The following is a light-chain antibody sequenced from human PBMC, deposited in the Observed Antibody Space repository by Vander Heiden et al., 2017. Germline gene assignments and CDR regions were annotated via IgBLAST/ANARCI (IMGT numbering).Light chain of an antibody. V-gene: IGLV3-1*01. J-gene: IGLJ2*01. CDR2: QDS. Sequence: SYELPQPPSVSVPPGPTASITCSGDKLGDKYACWYQQKPGRSPVLVLYQDSKRPSGIPGRFSGSNSGNTATLTIRGTQAMDEADYYCQAWDSSTGVFGGGTKLTVL. CDR1: KLGDKY. CDR3: QAWDSSTGV.